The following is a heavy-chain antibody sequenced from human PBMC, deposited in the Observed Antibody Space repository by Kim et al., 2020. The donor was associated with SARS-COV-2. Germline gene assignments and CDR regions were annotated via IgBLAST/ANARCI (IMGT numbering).Heavy chain of an antibody. D-gene: IGHD1-1*01. V-gene: IGHV1-69*13. CDR1: GGTFSSYA. Sequence: SVKVSCKASGGTFSSYAISWVRQAPGQGLEWMGGIIPIFGTANYAQKFQGRVTITADESTSTAYMELSSLRSEDTAGYYCARDLGLERRTGRKNWFDPWGQGTLVTVSS. J-gene: IGHJ5*02. CDR3: ARDLGLERRTGRKNWFDP. CDR2: IIPIFGTA.